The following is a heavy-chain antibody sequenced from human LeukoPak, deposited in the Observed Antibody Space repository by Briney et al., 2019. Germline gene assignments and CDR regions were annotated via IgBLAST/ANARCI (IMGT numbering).Heavy chain of an antibody. V-gene: IGHV5-51*01. CDR3: ARHGSSGWDTNFDY. D-gene: IGHD6-19*01. Sequence: PGESLKISCEASGYRFTTSWIGWVRQMPGKGLEWMGIIYPGDSDTRYSPSFQGQVTISADKSISTAYLQWSSLKASDTAMYYCARHGSSGWDTNFDYWGQGTLVTVSS. J-gene: IGHJ4*02. CDR1: GYRFTTSW. CDR2: IYPGDSDT.